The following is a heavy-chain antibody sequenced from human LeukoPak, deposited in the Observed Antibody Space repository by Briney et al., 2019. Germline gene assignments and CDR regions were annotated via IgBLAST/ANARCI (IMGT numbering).Heavy chain of an antibody. D-gene: IGHD3-22*01. Sequence: GGSLRLSCEASGFTFNTYSMNWARQAPGKGLEWVSSIDSSGGYMFYADSVKGRFIISRDNAKSSLYLQMNSLRAEDTAVYYCTRGLDSSGYLSAFDIWGQGTMVTVSS. CDR2: IDSSGGYM. V-gene: IGHV3-21*01. CDR3: TRGLDSSGYLSAFDI. CDR1: GFTFNTYS. J-gene: IGHJ3*02.